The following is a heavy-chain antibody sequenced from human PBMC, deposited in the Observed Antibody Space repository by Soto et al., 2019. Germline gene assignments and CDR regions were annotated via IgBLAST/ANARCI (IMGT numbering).Heavy chain of an antibody. CDR1: GGSISIGDYY. CDR3: ARVLRITMIVVVDPDAFDI. D-gene: IGHD3-22*01. CDR2: IKYSGST. V-gene: IGHV4-31*03. J-gene: IGHJ3*02. Sequence: PSETLSLTCTVSGGSISIGDYYWIWIRKNPGNCLEWIGYIKYSGSTSYNTSLKSRFTISVDTSKNQFSLKLSSVTAADTAVYYCARVLRITMIVVVDPDAFDIWVQGTVVTVS.